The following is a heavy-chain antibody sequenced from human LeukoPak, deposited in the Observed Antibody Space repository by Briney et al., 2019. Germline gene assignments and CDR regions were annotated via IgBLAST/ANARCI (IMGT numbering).Heavy chain of an antibody. CDR3: AREIFRMSGTNERDY. Sequence: GGSLRLSCAASGFTFSSYEMNWVRQAPGKGLEWVSYISSSGSNIYYADSVKGRFTISRDNAEKSLYLQMNSLRAEDTAVYYCAREIFRMSGTNERDYWGQGTLVTVSS. CDR2: ISSSGSNI. D-gene: IGHD1-26*01. V-gene: IGHV3-48*03. J-gene: IGHJ4*02. CDR1: GFTFSSYE.